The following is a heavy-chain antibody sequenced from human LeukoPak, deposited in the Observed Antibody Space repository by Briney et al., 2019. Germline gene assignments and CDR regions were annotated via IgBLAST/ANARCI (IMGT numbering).Heavy chain of an antibody. CDR1: GGSISSSSYY. Sequence: SETLSLTCTVSGGSISSSSYYWGWIRQPPGNGLEWIGGIYYSGSTYYNPSLKSRVTISVDTSKNQFSLKLSSVTAADTAVYYCARSGYYGSGSYYSRNWFDPWGQGTLVTVSS. CDR2: IYYSGST. D-gene: IGHD3-10*01. V-gene: IGHV4-39*07. CDR3: ARSGYYGSGSYYSRNWFDP. J-gene: IGHJ5*02.